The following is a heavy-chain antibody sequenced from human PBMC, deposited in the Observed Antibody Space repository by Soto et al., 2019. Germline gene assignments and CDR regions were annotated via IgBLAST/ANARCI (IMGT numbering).Heavy chain of an antibody. J-gene: IGHJ6*02. V-gene: IGHV4-34*01. CDR1: GGSFSGYY. CDR3: ARGFKKERASSFFYYYYGLDV. Sequence: SETLSLTCGVYGGSFSGYYWSWIRQPPGKGLEWIGEINHSGSTKYDPSLKSRVTISVDTSKNQFSLKLSSVTAADTAVYYCARGFKKERASSFFYYYYGLDVWGQGTTVTVSS. CDR2: INHSGST. D-gene: IGHD3-3*02.